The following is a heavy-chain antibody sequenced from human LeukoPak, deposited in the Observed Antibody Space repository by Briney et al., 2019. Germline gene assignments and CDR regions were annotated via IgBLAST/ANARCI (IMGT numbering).Heavy chain of an antibody. CDR3: AKAKGRTTVTNFDY. CDR1: GFTFSSYG. Sequence: GGSLRLSCAASGFTFSSYGMHWVRQAPGKGLEWVAVISYDGSNNYYADSVKGRFTISRDNSKNTLYLQMNSLRAEDTAVYYCAKAKGRTTVTNFDYWGQGTLVTVSS. V-gene: IGHV3-30*18. D-gene: IGHD4-17*01. J-gene: IGHJ4*02. CDR2: ISYDGSNN.